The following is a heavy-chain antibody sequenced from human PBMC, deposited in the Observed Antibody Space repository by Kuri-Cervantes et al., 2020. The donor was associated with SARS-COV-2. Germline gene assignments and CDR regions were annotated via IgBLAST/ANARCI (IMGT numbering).Heavy chain of an antibody. Sequence: GESLKISCAASGFTFSSYSMNWVRQAPGKGLEWVSSISSTSSYIYYADSVKGRFTISRDNAKNSLYLQMNSLRAEDTAVYYCARDCSSPYKYYYYYHMDVWGKGTTVTVSS. J-gene: IGHJ6*03. CDR1: GFTFSSYS. CDR3: ARDCSSPYKYYYYYHMDV. D-gene: IGHD6-13*01. CDR2: ISSTSSYI. V-gene: IGHV3-21*01.